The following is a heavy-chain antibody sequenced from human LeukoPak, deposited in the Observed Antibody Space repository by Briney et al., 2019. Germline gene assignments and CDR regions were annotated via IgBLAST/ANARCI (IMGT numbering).Heavy chain of an antibody. J-gene: IGHJ6*02. Sequence: ASVKVSCKASGYTFTGHYMHWVRQAPGQGLEWMGWINPNSGGTNYAQKFQGRVTMTRDTSISTAYMELSRLRSDDTAVYYCAREVAAAEGTINYSYGMDVWGQGTTVTVSS. D-gene: IGHD6-13*01. CDR2: INPNSGGT. CDR3: AREVAAAEGTINYSYGMDV. CDR1: GYTFTGHY. V-gene: IGHV1-2*02.